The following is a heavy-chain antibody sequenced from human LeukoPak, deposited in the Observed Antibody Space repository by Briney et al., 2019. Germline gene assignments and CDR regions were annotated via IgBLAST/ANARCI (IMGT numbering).Heavy chain of an antibody. Sequence: GGSLRLSCAASGFTFSSYAMGWVRQAPGKGLEWVSGISYSGGSTYYADSVKGRFTISRDNSKNTLYLQMNSLRAEDTAVYYCAKAYYYGSGSSYVTFDYWGRGTLVTVSS. V-gene: IGHV3-23*01. CDR3: AKAYYYGSGSSYVTFDY. CDR2: ISYSGGST. J-gene: IGHJ4*02. CDR1: GFTFSSYA. D-gene: IGHD3-10*01.